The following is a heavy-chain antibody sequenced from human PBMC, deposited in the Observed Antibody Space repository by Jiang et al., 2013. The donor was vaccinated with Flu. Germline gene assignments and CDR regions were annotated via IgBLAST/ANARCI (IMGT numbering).Heavy chain of an antibody. CDR2: ISGSGGST. CDR3: AKSSSRIVGASRENWFDP. Sequence: VQLLESGGGLEQPGGSLRLSCAASGFTFSSYAMSWVRQAPGKGLEWVSAISGSGGSTYYADSVKGRFTISRDNSKNTLYLQMNSLRAEDTAVYYCAKSSSRIVGASRENWFDPWGQGTLVTVSS. CDR1: GFTFSSYA. D-gene: IGHD1-26*01. V-gene: IGHV3-23*01. J-gene: IGHJ5*02.